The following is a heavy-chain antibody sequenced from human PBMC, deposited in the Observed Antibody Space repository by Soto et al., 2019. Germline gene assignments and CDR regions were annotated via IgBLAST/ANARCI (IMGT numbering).Heavy chain of an antibody. Sequence: EVQVAESGGGSVQPGRSLRLSCEASGFSFDEYAMHWVRQVPGKGLEWVSSINWNSGNIGYADSVRGRFTISRDNAKNSLYLQMNSQSPEDTAFYYCAKGTKYCSSGVCSVFDYWGQGTLVTVSS. J-gene: IGHJ4*02. CDR1: GFSFDEYA. CDR3: AKGTKYCSSGVCSVFDY. D-gene: IGHD2-8*01. CDR2: INWNSGNI. V-gene: IGHV3-9*01.